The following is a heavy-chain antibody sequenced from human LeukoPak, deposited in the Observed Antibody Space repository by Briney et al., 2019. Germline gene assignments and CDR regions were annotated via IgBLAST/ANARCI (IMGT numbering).Heavy chain of an antibody. D-gene: IGHD2-2*01. V-gene: IGHV3-23*01. CDR1: GFTFSSDS. J-gene: IGHJ4*02. Sequence: GGSLRLSCAASGFTFSSDSMTWVRQPPGKGLECVSTISGSGVSTFYADPVKGRFTISRDNSKNTLYLRMNSLSAEDTAVYYCAKDSFSTEWGQGTLVTVSS. CDR3: AKDSFSTE. CDR2: ISGSGVST.